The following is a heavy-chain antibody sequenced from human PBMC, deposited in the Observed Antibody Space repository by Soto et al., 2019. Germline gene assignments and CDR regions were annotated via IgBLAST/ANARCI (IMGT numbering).Heavy chain of an antibody. CDR1: GHTFSNYY. Sequence: ASAKVSCKASGHTFSNYYMNWVRHAPGQGLEWMGTINPRGGYTTYAEKFEGRVTISRETSTATVYMELTSLRSDDTAVYYCAKTRSAQWLLDYWG. CDR3: AKTRSAQWLLDY. CDR2: INPRGGYT. J-gene: IGHJ4*01. V-gene: IGHV1-46*03. D-gene: IGHD6-19*01.